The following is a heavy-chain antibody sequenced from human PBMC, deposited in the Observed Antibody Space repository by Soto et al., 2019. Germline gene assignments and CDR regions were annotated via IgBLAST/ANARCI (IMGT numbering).Heavy chain of an antibody. D-gene: IGHD3-22*01. Sequence: SETLSLTCTVSGGSISSSSYYWGWIRQPPGKGLEWIGSIYYSGSTYYNPSLKSRVTISVDTSKNQFSLKLSSVTAADTAVYYCATPGPLSYYYDSSGREDDAIDIWGQGIMVT. CDR3: ATPGPLSYYYDSSGREDDAIDI. V-gene: IGHV4-39*01. J-gene: IGHJ3*02. CDR1: GGSISSSSYY. CDR2: IYYSGST.